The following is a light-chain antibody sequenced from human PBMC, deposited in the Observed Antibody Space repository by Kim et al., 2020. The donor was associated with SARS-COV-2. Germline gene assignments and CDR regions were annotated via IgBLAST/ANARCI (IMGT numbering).Light chain of an antibody. V-gene: IGLV2-14*04. CDR3: SSYTSSSPG. CDR1: SSDVGGYNY. J-gene: IGLJ3*02. CDR2: DVS. Sequence: PGQSITISCTGTSSDVGGYNYVSWYQQHPGKAPKLMIYDVSKRPSGVSNRFSGSKSGNTASLTISGLQAEDEADYYCSSYTSSSPGFGGGTQLTVL.